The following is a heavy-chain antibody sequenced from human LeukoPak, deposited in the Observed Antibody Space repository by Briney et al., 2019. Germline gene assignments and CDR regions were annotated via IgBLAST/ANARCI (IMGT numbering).Heavy chain of an antibody. Sequence: GGSLRLSCTASEFTFSIYGMHWVRQAPGKGLEWVAVIWYDGSNKYYADSVKGRFTISRDNSKNTLYLQMNSLRAEDTAVYYCAREAVGATGAFDIWGQGTMVTVSS. CDR3: AREAVGATGAFDI. CDR2: IWYDGSNK. V-gene: IGHV3-33*01. D-gene: IGHD1-26*01. CDR1: EFTFSIYG. J-gene: IGHJ3*02.